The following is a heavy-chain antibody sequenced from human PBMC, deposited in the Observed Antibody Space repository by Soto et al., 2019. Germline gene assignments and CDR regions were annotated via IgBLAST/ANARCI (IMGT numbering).Heavy chain of an antibody. Sequence: PXATLSLTCTVSGGSISSYYWSWIRQPPGKGLEWIGYIYYSGDTNYNPSLKSRVTISVDTSKNQFSLSLSSLTAADTAVYYCARDTRYGVLDYWGQGTLVTVSS. J-gene: IGHJ4*02. V-gene: IGHV4-59*01. D-gene: IGHD4-17*01. CDR3: ARDTRYGVLDY. CDR2: IYYSGDT. CDR1: GGSISSYY.